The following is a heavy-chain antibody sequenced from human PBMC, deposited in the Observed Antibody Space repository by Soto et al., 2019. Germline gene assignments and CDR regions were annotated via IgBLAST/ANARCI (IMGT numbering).Heavy chain of an antibody. J-gene: IGHJ4*02. CDR2: IHYNGNT. CDR1: GGSISSGDYY. CDR3: AREGNLGRWIQPLDS. V-gene: IGHV4-61*03. D-gene: IGHD2-2*03. Sequence: PSETLSLTCTVSGGSISSGDYYWSWIRQPPGKGLEWIGNIHYNGNTKYSPSLKSRVTMSVDTSKNHFSLKLISVTTADTAVYFCAREGNLGRWIQPLDSWGQGTLVT.